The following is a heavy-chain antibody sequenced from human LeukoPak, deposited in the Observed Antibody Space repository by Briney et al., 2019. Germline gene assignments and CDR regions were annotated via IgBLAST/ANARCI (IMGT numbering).Heavy chain of an antibody. Sequence: SQTLSLTCSVSGASIKSGDDYWIWIRQPPGKGLEWIGHMYYSGSTYYKPSLRSRVTMSLDTSKNQFSLKLTSVTAADTAVYYCARVRGVCSGRSCYEIDSWGQGALVTVSS. J-gene: IGHJ4*02. CDR3: ARVRGVCSGRSCYEIDS. D-gene: IGHD2-15*01. CDR2: MYYSGST. V-gene: IGHV4-30-4*01. CDR1: GASIKSGDDY.